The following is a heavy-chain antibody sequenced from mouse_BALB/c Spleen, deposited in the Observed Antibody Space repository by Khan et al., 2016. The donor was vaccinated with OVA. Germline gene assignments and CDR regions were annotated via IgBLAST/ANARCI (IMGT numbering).Heavy chain of an antibody. CDR1: GYSFTSYL. V-gene: IGHV1-5*01. CDR2: IYPGNSDT. D-gene: IGHD2-14*01. CDR3: TRGGFRSFAY. J-gene: IGHJ3*01. Sequence: VQLKESGTVLARPGASVKMSCKASGYSFTSYLIHWVKQRPGQGLEWIGDIYPGNSDTRYNQKFKDKAKLTSGTSASTAYMELSSLTNEDSAVYYCTRGGFRSFAYWGEGTLVTVSA.